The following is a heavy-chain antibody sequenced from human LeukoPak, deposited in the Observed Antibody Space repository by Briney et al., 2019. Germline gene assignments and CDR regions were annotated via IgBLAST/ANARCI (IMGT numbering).Heavy chain of an antibody. J-gene: IGHJ4*02. CDR2: ISAYNGNT. V-gene: IGHV1-18*01. CDR1: GYTFTSYG. D-gene: IGHD6-13*01. CDR3: ARVRVQQLVRGAFDY. Sequence: ASVKVSCKASGYTFTSYGISRVRQAPGQGLEWMGWISAYNGNTNYAQKLQGRVTMTTDTSTSTAYMELRSLRSDDTAVYYCARVRVQQLVRGAFDYWGQGTLVTVSS.